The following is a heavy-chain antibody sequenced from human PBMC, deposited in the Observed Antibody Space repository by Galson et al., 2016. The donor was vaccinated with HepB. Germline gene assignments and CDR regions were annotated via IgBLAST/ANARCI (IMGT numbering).Heavy chain of an antibody. CDR3: AKQGGIADDAFDV. J-gene: IGHJ3*01. CDR1: GYTFRRHW. V-gene: IGHV5-10-1*01. Sequence: QSGAEVKKPGESLKISCKGSGYTFRRHWISWVRQKAGKGLEWMGRIDPSDSYTHYNTSFQGHVTLSVDESINTASLQWSSLKASDTAIYYWAKQGGIADDAFDVWGQGTLVTVSS. CDR2: IDPSDSYT. D-gene: IGHD3-16*01.